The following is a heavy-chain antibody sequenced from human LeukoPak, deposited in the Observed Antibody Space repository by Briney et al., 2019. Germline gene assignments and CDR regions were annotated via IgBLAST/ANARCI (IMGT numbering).Heavy chain of an antibody. CDR2: INPYSGGT. CDR3: ARGGVVVAATST. Sequence: ASVKVSCKASGYTFTVYYMHWVRQAPGQGLEWMGWINPYSGGTNYAQKFQGRVTMTRDTSISTAYMELSRLRSDDTAVYYCARGGVVVAATSTWGQGTLVTVSS. J-gene: IGHJ4*02. CDR1: GYTFTVYY. D-gene: IGHD2-15*01. V-gene: IGHV1-2*02.